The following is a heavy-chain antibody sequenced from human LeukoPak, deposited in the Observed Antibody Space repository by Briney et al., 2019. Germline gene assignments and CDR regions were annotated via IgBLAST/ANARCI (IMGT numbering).Heavy chain of an antibody. D-gene: IGHD6-19*01. CDR3: ARVAVAGPTGWFDS. CDR2: ISSTSAYI. CDR1: GFALRSYT. V-gene: IGHV3-21*01. J-gene: IGHJ5*01. Sequence: SGGSLRLSCAASGFALRSYTVTWVRQAPGKGLEWVSSISSTSAYIYYAESVKGRFSISRDNVDNVVHLQMSSLRNEDTAFYYCARVAVAGPTGWFDSWGQGTLVTVSS.